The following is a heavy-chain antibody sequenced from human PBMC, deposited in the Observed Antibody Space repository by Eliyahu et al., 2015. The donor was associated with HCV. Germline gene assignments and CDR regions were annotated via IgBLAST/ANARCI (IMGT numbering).Heavy chain of an antibody. V-gene: IGHV3-49*03. CDR3: TRGYGDYFGSFRYFDY. Sequence: EVQLVESGGGLVQPGRSLRLSCIASRFTFGDYAMSWFRQAPGKGLEWVGLIRTQLYGGTTEYAASVKGRFTISRDDSKSIAYLQMNSLKTEDTAVYYCTRGYGDYFGSFRYFDYWGQGTLVTVSS. J-gene: IGHJ4*02. CDR2: IRTQLYGGTT. D-gene: IGHD4-17*01. CDR1: RFTFGDYA.